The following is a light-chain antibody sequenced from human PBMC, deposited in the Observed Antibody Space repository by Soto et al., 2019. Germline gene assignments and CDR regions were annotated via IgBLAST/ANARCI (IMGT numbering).Light chain of an antibody. CDR1: QSVSSSY. CDR3: HQYGSSPYT. J-gene: IGKJ2*01. V-gene: IGKV3-20*01. CDR2: GAS. Sequence: EIVLTQSPGTLSLSPGERATLSCRASQSVSSSYLAWYQQKPGQAPRLLIYGASSRATGIPDRFSGSGSGTDFTLTISRLEPEDFAVYYCHQYGSSPYTFGQVKKLEIK.